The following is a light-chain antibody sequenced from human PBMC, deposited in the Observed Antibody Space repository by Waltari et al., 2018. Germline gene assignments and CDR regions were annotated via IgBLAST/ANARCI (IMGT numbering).Light chain of an antibody. CDR3: QQYNSYHIFT. V-gene: IGKV1-5*03. Sequence: DIQMTQSPSTLSASVGDRATITCRASQNINSWLAWYQQKPGKAPKLLIYKASSLETGVPSRFSGSESGTEFTLTINSLQPDDFATYYCQQYNSYHIFTFGPGTKVEI. CDR1: QNINSW. CDR2: KAS. J-gene: IGKJ3*01.